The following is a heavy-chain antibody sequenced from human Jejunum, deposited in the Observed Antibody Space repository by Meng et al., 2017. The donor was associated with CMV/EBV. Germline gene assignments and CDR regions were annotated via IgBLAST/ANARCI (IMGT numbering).Heavy chain of an antibody. Sequence: QVQLMESGGGLVEPGGSLRLSCAASGFTLNDSYMTWIRQAPGKGLEWVASIAKTGGTAIWYADSVKGRFTVSRDNAEGLLYLQMSSLRAEDTAVYYCAGPRSSYGGLLHYWGQGTLVTVSS. CDR1: GFTLNDSY. CDR3: AGPRSSYGGLLHY. J-gene: IGHJ4*02. V-gene: IGHV3-11*01. CDR2: IAKTGGTAI. D-gene: IGHD1-26*01.